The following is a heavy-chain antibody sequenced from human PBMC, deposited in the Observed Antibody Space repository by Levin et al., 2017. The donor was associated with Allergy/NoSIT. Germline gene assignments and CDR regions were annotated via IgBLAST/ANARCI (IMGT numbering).Heavy chain of an antibody. CDR2: IRGRADTT. CDR1: GFTLSDYG. CDR3: ASRPGEDPYYFDY. Sequence: TGGSLRLSCVVSGFTLSDYGTSWVRHAPGKGLEWVSSIRGRADTTYYADSVKGRFTISRDNSKNTLYLQMNNLRAEDTALYYCASRPGEDPYYFDYWGQGTLVTVSS. D-gene: IGHD7-27*01. V-gene: IGHV3-23*01. J-gene: IGHJ4*02.